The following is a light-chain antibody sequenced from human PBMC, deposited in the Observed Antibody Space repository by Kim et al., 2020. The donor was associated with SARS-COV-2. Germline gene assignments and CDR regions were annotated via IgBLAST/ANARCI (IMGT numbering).Light chain of an antibody. CDR2: GNS. CDR3: QSYDSSLSCWM. Sequence: QRVTIACTGSSSNIGAGYDVHWYQQLPGTAPKLLIYGNSNRPSGVPDRFSGSKSGTSASLAITGLQAEDEADYYCQSYDSSLSCWMFGGGTQLTVL. J-gene: IGLJ3*02. V-gene: IGLV1-40*01. CDR1: SSNIGAGYD.